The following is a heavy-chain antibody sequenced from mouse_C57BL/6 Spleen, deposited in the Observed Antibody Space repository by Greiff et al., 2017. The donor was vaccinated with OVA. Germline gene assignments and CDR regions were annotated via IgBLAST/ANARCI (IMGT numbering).Heavy chain of an antibody. CDR1: GYTFTSYW. CDR2: IHPNGGST. V-gene: IGHV1-64*01. CDR3: AREENAMDY. J-gene: IGHJ4*01. Sequence: VQLQQPGAELVKPGASVKLSCTASGYTFTSYWMHWVKQRPGQGLEWIGMIHPNGGSTNYNEKFKSKATLTVDKSSSTDYMQLSRLTSEDSAVYYCAREENAMDYWGQGTLVTVSA.